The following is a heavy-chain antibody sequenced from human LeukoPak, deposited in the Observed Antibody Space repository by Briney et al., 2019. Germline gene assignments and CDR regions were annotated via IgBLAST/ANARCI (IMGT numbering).Heavy chain of an antibody. CDR2: ISAYNGNT. D-gene: IGHD3-10*01. J-gene: IGHJ6*02. V-gene: IGHV1-18*01. Sequence: ASVKVSCKASGYTFTSYGISWVRQAPGQGLEWMGWISAYNGNTNYAQKLQGRVTMTTDTSTSTAYMELRSLRSDDTAVYYCARGSIGPVGLWFGELPYYYYGVDVWGQGTTVTVSS. CDR3: ARGSIGPVGLWFGELPYYYYGVDV. CDR1: GYTFTSYG.